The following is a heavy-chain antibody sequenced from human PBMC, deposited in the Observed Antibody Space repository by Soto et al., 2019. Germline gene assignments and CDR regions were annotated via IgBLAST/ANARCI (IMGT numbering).Heavy chain of an antibody. CDR1: GFTFSSYG. J-gene: IGHJ4*02. Sequence: QVQLVESGGGVVQPGRSLRLSCAASGFTFSSYGMHWVRQAPGKGLEWVAVIWYDGSNKYYADSVKGRFTISRDNSKNTLYLQMNSLRAEDTAVYYCARDRKIAVSGTKIPPEYWGQGTLVTVSS. V-gene: IGHV3-33*01. CDR2: IWYDGSNK. D-gene: IGHD6-19*01. CDR3: ARDRKIAVSGTKIPPEY.